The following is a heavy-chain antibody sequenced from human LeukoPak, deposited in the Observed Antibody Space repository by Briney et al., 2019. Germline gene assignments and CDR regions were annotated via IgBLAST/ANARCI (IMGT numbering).Heavy chain of an antibody. D-gene: IGHD1-26*01. CDR2: IYYSGST. V-gene: IGHV4-59*08. CDR1: GGSISSYY. Sequence: SETLSLTCTVSGGSISSYYWSWIRQPPGKGLEWIGYIYYSGSTNYNPSLKSRVTISVDTSKNQFSLKLSSVTAADTAVYYCASHRIYSGSSDFDYWGQGTLVTVSS. J-gene: IGHJ4*02. CDR3: ASHRIYSGSSDFDY.